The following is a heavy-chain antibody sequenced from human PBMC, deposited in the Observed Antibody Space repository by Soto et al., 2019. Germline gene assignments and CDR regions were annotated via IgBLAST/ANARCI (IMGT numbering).Heavy chain of an antibody. CDR1: GFTFSSYA. CDR2: ISGSGGST. V-gene: IGHV3-23*01. J-gene: IGHJ5*02. CDR3: AKDGSQDSSGYYYGWFDP. Sequence: GGSLRLSCAASGFTFSSYAMSWVRQAPGKGLEWVSAISGSGGSTYYADSVKGRFTISRDNSKNTLYLQMNSLRAEDTALYYCAKDGSQDSSGYYYGWFDPWGQGTLVTVSS. D-gene: IGHD3-22*01.